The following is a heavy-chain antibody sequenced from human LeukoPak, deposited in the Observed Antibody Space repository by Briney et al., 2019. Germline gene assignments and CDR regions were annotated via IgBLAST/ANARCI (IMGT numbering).Heavy chain of an antibody. CDR3: ARGEGSYNYFDY. D-gene: IGHD1-26*01. J-gene: IGHJ4*02. CDR2: ISYDGSSK. CDR1: GFTFSSYA. Sequence: GGSLRLSCAASGFTFSSYAMHWVRQAPGKGLEWVAVISYDGSSKYYADSVKGRFTISRDNSKNTLYLQMNSLRAEDTAVYYCARGEGSYNYFDYWGQGTLVTVSS. V-gene: IGHV3-30*04.